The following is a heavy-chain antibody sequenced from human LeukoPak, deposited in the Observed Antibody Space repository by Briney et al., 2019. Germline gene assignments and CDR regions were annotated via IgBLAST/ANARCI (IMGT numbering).Heavy chain of an antibody. J-gene: IGHJ4*02. Sequence: SETLSLTCTVSGGSINSYFWTWIWQPAGKGLEWIGRIYTGGSTNYNPSLKSRVTMSVDTSKNQFSLKLNSVTAADTAVYYCARQEGGIVGPYWGQGTLVTVSS. V-gene: IGHV4-4*07. D-gene: IGHD1-26*01. CDR1: GGSINSYF. CDR3: ARQEGGIVGPY. CDR2: IYTGGST.